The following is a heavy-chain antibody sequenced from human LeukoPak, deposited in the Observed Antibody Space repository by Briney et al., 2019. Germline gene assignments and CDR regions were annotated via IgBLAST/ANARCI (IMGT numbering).Heavy chain of an antibody. D-gene: IGHD6-13*01. J-gene: IGHJ4*02. V-gene: IGHV1-2*02. Sequence: ASVKVSCKASGGTFSSYAISWVRQAPGQGLEWMGWINPNSGGTNYAQKFQGRVTMTRDTSISTAYMELSRLRSDDTAVYYCARELAAAGMGHGYWGQGTLVTVSS. CDR1: GGTFSSYA. CDR2: INPNSGGT. CDR3: ARELAAAGMGHGY.